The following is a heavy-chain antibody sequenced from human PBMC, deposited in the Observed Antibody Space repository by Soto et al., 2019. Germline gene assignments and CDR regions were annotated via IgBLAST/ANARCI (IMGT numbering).Heavy chain of an antibody. D-gene: IGHD2-2*01. V-gene: IGHV3-30-3*01. CDR3: TRDRCSGTSCYFRY. CDR2: ISYDGSKK. J-gene: IGHJ4*02. CDR1: GFNLSSSA. Sequence: LRLSCAASGFNLSSSAMNWVRQAPVKGLEWLSVISYDGSKKYYADSVKGRFTISRDDSKNTLYLQMHSLRADDTAVYYCTRDRCSGTSCYFRYWGQGTLVTVSS.